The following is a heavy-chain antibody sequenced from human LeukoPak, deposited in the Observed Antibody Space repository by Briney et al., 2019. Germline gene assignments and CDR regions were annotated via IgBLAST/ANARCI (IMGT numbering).Heavy chain of an antibody. V-gene: IGHV1-69*06. D-gene: IGHD4-17*01. CDR3: AREGYGDYRVNGHPIPSYYFDY. CDR1: GGTFSNYA. CDR2: IIPIFDTA. Sequence: GASAKVSCKASGGTFSNYAISWVRQAPGQGLEWMGGIIPIFDTANYAQKFQDRVTITADKSTSTAYMELSSLRSEDTAVYYCAREGYGDYRVNGHPIPSYYFDYWGQGTLVIVSS. J-gene: IGHJ4*02.